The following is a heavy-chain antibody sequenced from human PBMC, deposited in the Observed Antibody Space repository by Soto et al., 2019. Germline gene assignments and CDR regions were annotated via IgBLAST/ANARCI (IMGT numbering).Heavy chain of an antibody. CDR3: TRCGIRYHSIGYSLGIDGMGV. V-gene: IGHV1-69*12. D-gene: IGHD3-22*01. J-gene: IGHJ6*02. CDR2: TIPMFGTT. CDR1: GGTFNNYA. Sequence: QVQLVQSGAEVKKPESSVRVSCKASGGTFNNYAITWVRQAPGQGLEWLVGTIPMFGTTNYAEKFQGRVTITADEPTNTAYMELSSLRSEYTAIYYCTRCGIRYHSIGYSLGIDGMGVWGQGTTVIVSS.